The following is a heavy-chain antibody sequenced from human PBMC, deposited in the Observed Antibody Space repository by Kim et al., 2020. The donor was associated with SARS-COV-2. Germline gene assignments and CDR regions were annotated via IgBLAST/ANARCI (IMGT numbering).Heavy chain of an antibody. CDR2: IYSGGST. D-gene: IGHD5-12*01. Sequence: GGSLRLSCAASGLTVSRNDMNWVRQAPGKGLEWVSVIYSGGSTYHADSVKGRFTISRDNSKNTLYLQMNSLRAEDTAVYYCARDQGDSNSWYDAFDLWG. J-gene: IGHJ3*01. V-gene: IGHV3-53*01. CDR1: GLTVSRND. CDR3: ARDQGDSNSWYDAFDL.